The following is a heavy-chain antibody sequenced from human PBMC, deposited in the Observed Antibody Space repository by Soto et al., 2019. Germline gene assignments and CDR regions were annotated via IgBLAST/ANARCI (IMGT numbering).Heavy chain of an antibody. V-gene: IGHV3-9*01. J-gene: IGHJ5*02. CDR1: GFSFDDFA. CDR2: ITWNSVRT. CDR3: AKERVRFLDA. Sequence: QLVESGGGLVQPGGSLRLSCVASGFSFDDFAMHWVRQAPGKGLEWISGITWNSVRTDYANSVKGRFTVSRDNAKNSLYLQMSSLTTEDTALYFCAKERVRFLDAWGQGTLVTVSS. D-gene: IGHD3-3*01.